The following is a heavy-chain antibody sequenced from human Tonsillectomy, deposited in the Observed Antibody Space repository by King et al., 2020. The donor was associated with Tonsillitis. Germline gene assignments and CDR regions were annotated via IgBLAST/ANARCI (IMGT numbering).Heavy chain of an antibody. CDR1: GFTFSSYG. V-gene: IGHV3-33*05. D-gene: IGHD2-21*01. Sequence: VQLVESGGGVVQPGRSLRLSCATSGFTFSSYGMHWVRQAPGKRLEWVAVISDDGSDMFYADSVKGRFTISRDNSENTLYLQINSLRAEDTAMYYCARDGGAGDSLDAFDLGGQETRV. CDR2: ISDDGSDM. J-gene: IGHJ3*01. CDR3: ARDGGAGDSLDAFDL.